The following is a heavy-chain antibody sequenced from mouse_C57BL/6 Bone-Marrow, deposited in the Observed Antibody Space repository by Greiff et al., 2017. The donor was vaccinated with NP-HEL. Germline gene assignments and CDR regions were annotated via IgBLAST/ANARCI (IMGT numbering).Heavy chain of an antibody. V-gene: IGHV1-69*01. CDR3: ARKINGVAAMDY. Sequence: VQLQQPGAELVMPGASVKLSCKASGYTFTCYWMHWVKQRPGQGLEWIGEIDPSDSYTNYNQKFKGKSTLTVDKSSSTAYMQLSSLTSEDSAVYYCARKINGVAAMDYWGQGTSVTVSS. CDR1: GYTFTCYW. D-gene: IGHD1-1*01. J-gene: IGHJ4*01. CDR2: IDPSDSYT.